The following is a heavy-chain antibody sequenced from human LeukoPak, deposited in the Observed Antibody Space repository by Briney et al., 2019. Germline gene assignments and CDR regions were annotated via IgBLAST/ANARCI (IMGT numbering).Heavy chain of an antibody. CDR1: GFTFSSYG. J-gene: IGHJ6*02. Sequence: PGGSLRLSCAASGFTFSSYGRHSVRQAPGKGLGWVAVISYDGSNKYYADSVKGRFTISRDNSKNTLYLQMNSLRAEDTAVYYCAKGSQGRGYSGYDRIYNYYYYYGMDVWGQGTTVTVSS. V-gene: IGHV3-30*18. CDR2: ISYDGSNK. CDR3: AKGSQGRGYSGYDRIYNYYYYYGMDV. D-gene: IGHD5-12*01.